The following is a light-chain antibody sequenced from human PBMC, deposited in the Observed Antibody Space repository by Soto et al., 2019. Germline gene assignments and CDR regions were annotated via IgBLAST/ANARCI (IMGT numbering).Light chain of an antibody. J-gene: IGKJ2*01. V-gene: IGKV3-11*01. CDR3: QHRSIWPT. CDR1: QSVNSY. CDR2: DAS. Sequence: EIVLTQSPATLSLSPGERATLSCRASQSVNSYLAWYQQKPGQAPRLLIYDASTRAAGIPVRFSGSGSGTDFTLTISSLELEEFSVYYCQHRSIWPTFGQGTKLEI.